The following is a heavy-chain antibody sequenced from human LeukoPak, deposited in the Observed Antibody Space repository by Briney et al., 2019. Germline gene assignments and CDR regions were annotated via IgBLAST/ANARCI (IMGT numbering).Heavy chain of an antibody. Sequence: PGGSLRLSCAASEFIFSNYWMSWVRQAPGKGLEWVANIKQDGSEKYFVDSVKGRFTISRDNAKNSLYLQMNSLRAEDTAVYYCAGGTVGGSYFDYWGQGTLVTISS. CDR3: AGGTVGGSYFDY. J-gene: IGHJ4*02. D-gene: IGHD1-26*01. CDR1: EFIFSNYW. CDR2: IKQDGSEK. V-gene: IGHV3-7*03.